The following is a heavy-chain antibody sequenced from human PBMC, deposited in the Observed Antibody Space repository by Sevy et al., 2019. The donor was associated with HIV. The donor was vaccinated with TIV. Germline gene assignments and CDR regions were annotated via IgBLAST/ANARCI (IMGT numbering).Heavy chain of an antibody. J-gene: IGHJ3*02. Sequence: GGSLRLSCAASGFTFSNAWMSWVRQAPGKGLEWVGRIKSKTDGGTTDYAAPVKGRFTISRDDSKNTLYLQMNSLKTEDTAVYYCITDAASWNPVRAFDIWGQGTMVTVSS. CDR2: IKSKTDGGTT. CDR3: ITDAASWNPVRAFDI. D-gene: IGHD1-1*01. V-gene: IGHV3-15*01. CDR1: GFTFSNAW.